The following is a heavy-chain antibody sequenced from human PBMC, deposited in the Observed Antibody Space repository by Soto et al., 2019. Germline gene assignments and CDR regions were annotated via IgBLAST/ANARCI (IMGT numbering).Heavy chain of an antibody. V-gene: IGHV3-66*01. CDR3: ATPKSITMVRGVITHSPGYYYGMDV. CDR2: IYSGGST. D-gene: IGHD3-10*01. CDR1: GFTVSSNY. Sequence: EVQLVESGGGLVQPGGSLRLSCAASGFTVSSNYMSWVRQAPGKGLEWVSVIYSGGSTYYADSVKGRFTISRDNSKNTLYLQMNSRRAEDTAVYYCATPKSITMVRGVITHSPGYYYGMDVWGQGTTVTVSS. J-gene: IGHJ6*02.